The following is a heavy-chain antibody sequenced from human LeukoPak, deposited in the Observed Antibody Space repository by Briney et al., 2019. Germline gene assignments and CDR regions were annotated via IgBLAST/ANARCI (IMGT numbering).Heavy chain of an antibody. V-gene: IGHV4-38-2*02. D-gene: IGHD6-13*01. J-gene: IGHJ4*02. Sequence: SETLSLTCTVSGYSISSGYYWGWIRQPPGKGLEWIGSIYHSGSTYYNPSLKSRVTISVDTSKNQFSLKLSSVTAADTAVYYCARDSPAAGVDYWGQGTLVTVSS. CDR3: ARDSPAAGVDY. CDR2: IYHSGST. CDR1: GYSISSGYY.